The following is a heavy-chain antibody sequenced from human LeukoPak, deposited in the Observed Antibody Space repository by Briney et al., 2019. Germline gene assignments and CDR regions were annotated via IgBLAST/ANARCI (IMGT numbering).Heavy chain of an antibody. Sequence: SETLSLTCTVSGGSISNSSYYWGWIRQPPGKGLEWIGSMYYSGSTYYNPALKSRATISVDTSKNQFSLKLSSVTVADTAVYYCARHGRMGTINPSYWGQGTLVTVSS. CDR3: ARHGRMGTINPSY. CDR2: MYYSGST. D-gene: IGHD5-24*01. J-gene: IGHJ4*02. V-gene: IGHV4-39*01. CDR1: GGSISNSSYY.